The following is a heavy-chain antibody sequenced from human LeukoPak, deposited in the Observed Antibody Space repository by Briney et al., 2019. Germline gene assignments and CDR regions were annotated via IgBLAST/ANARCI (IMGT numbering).Heavy chain of an antibody. D-gene: IGHD5-18*01. CDR3: AKSHGYSYGFDY. V-gene: IGHV3-30*02. Sequence: GGSLRLSCAASGFTFSSYGMHWVRQAPGKGLEWVAFIRYDGSNKYYADSVKGRFTIPRDNSKNTLYLQMNSLRAEDTAVYYCAKSHGYSYGFDYWGQGTLVTVSS. CDR2: IRYDGSNK. J-gene: IGHJ4*02. CDR1: GFTFSSYG.